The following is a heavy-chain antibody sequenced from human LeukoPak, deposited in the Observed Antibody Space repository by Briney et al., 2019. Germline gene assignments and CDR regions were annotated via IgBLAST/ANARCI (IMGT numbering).Heavy chain of an antibody. CDR1: GSTFSDYK. D-gene: IGHD3-16*01. CDR3: ATQGGNFDY. CDR2: ISTSSSYI. Sequence: PGGSLRLSCAASGSTFSDYKMHWVRQAPGKGLEWVSSISTSSSYIYYGDAVKGRFTNSRDNSKNTLYLQMNSLRAEDTAVYYCATQGGNFDYWGQGTLVTVSS. J-gene: IGHJ4*02. V-gene: IGHV3-21*04.